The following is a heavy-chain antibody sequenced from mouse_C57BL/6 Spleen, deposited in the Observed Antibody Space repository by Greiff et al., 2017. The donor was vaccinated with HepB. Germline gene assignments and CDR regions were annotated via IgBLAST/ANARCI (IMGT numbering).Heavy chain of an antibody. D-gene: IGHD1-1*01. J-gene: IGHJ2*01. CDR1: GYTFTDYY. Sequence: EVQLQQSGPELVKPGASVKISCKASGYTFTDYYMNWVKQSHGKSLEWIGDINPNNGGTSYNQKFKGKATLTVDKSSSTAYMELRSLTSEDSAVYYCARDWYGSSQYYFDYWGQGTTLTVSS. V-gene: IGHV1-26*01. CDR3: ARDWYGSSQYYFDY. CDR2: INPNNGGT.